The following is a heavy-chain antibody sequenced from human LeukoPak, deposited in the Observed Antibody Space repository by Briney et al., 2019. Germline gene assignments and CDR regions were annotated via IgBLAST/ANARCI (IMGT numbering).Heavy chain of an antibody. D-gene: IGHD3-22*01. CDR3: ARGRAYYDSSGFFNY. J-gene: IGHJ4*02. CDR1: GDSISGYY. V-gene: IGHV4-4*07. CDR2: MYTTGST. Sequence: SETLSLTCNVSGDSISGYYWNWIRQPAGKGLEGIGRMYTTGSTSYNPSLASRVPMSVGTSKNQFSLNLNSVTAADTAFYYCARGRAYYDSSGFFNYWGQGILVTVSS.